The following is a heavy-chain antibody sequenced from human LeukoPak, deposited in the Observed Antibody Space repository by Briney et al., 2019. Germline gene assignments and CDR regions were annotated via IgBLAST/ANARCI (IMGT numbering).Heavy chain of an antibody. D-gene: IGHD3-3*01. CDR2: ISYDGSNK. CDR1: GFTFSSYA. J-gene: IGHJ4*02. Sequence: GRSLRLSCAASGFTFSSYAMHWVRQAPGKGLEWVAVISYDGSNKYYADSVKGRFTISRDNSKNTLYLQMNSLRAEDTAVYYCAKAPVRFLEWLLWYYFDYWGQGTLVTVSS. V-gene: IGHV3-30-3*01. CDR3: AKAPVRFLEWLLWYYFDY.